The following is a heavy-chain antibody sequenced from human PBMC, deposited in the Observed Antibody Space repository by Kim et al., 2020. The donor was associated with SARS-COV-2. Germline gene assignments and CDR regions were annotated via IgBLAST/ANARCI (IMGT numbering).Heavy chain of an antibody. Sequence: SETLSLTCTVSGGSISSYYWSWIRQPAGKGLEWIGRIYTSGSTNYNPSLKSRVTMSVDTSKNQFSLKLSSVTAADTAVYYCARVGGIAVAHDAFDIWGQGTMVTVSS. V-gene: IGHV4-4*07. D-gene: IGHD6-19*01. CDR3: ARVGGIAVAHDAFDI. CDR1: GGSISSYY. J-gene: IGHJ3*02. CDR2: IYTSGST.